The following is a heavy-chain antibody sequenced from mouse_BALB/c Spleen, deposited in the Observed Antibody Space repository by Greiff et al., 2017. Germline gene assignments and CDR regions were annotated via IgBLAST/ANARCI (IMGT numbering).Heavy chain of an antibody. J-gene: IGHJ2*01. V-gene: IGHV5-12-2*01. Sequence: EVHLVESGGGLVQPGGSLKLSCAASGFTFSSYTMSWVRQTPEKRLEWVAYISNGGGSTYYPDTVKGRFTISRDNAKNTLYLQMSSLKSEDTAMYYCARQKGYGNFFFDYWGQGTTLTVSS. CDR2: ISNGGGST. CDR3: ARQKGYGNFFFDY. D-gene: IGHD2-1*01. CDR1: GFTFSSYT.